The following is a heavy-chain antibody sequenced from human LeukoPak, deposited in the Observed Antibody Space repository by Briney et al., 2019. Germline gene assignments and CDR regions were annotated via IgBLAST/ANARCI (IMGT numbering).Heavy chain of an antibody. Sequence: RTSETLSLTCTVSGGSISSGGYYWSWIRQHPGQGLEWIGYIYYSGSTNYNPALKSRVTISADTSKNQFSLNLRSVTAADTAVYYCARDVSLGYYDSSGHIPQIYFDYWGQGTLVTVSS. CDR1: GGSISSGGYY. V-gene: IGHV4-31*03. D-gene: IGHD3-22*01. J-gene: IGHJ4*02. CDR2: IYYSGST. CDR3: ARDVSLGYYDSSGHIPQIYFDY.